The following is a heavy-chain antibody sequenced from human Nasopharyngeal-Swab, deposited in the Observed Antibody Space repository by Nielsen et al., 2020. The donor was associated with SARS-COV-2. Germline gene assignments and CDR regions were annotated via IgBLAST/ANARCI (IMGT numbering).Heavy chain of an antibody. V-gene: IGHV4-39*01. CDR1: GGSISSYY. Sequence: SETLSLTCTVSGGSISSYYWGWIRQPPGKGLEWIGTIYYSGSTYYNPSLKSRVTISVDTSKNQFSLKLSSVTAADTAVYYCARTPTMVRGVMVFDYYYYGMDVWGQGTTVTVSS. CDR3: ARTPTMVRGVMVFDYYYYGMDV. D-gene: IGHD3-10*01. CDR2: IYYSGST. J-gene: IGHJ6*02.